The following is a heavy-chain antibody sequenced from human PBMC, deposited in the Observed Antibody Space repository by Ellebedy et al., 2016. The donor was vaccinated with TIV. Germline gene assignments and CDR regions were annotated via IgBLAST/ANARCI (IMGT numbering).Heavy chain of an antibody. V-gene: IGHV3-48*02. Sequence: GESLKISCAASGFTFSTYPMNWVRQAPGKGLEWISTIRDTGNPVSYADSVKGRFTVSRDNAKSSLYLQMNSLRDEDTVVYYCGGDHVWSFDYWGQGTLVTVSS. CDR3: GGDHVWSFDY. D-gene: IGHD2-21*01. CDR2: IRDTGNPV. CDR1: GFTFSTYP. J-gene: IGHJ4*02.